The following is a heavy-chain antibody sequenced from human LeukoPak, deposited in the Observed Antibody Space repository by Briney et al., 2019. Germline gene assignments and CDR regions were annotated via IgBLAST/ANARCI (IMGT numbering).Heavy chain of an antibody. CDR1: GGSFSGYY. CDR3: ARSSYGAGSKPYWVDY. J-gene: IGHJ4*02. CDR2: INHSGST. V-gene: IGHV4-34*01. D-gene: IGHD3-10*01. Sequence: ASETLSLTCAVYGGSFSGYYWSWIRQPPGKGLEWIGEINHSGSTNYNPSLKSRVTISVDTSKKQFSLKLSSVTAADTAVYFCARSSYGAGSKPYWVDYWGQGTLVTVSS.